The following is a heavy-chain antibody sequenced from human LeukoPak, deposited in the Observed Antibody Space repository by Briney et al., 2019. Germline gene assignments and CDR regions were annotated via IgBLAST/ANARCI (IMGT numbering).Heavy chain of an antibody. CDR2: MSGSGTTI. Sequence: KPGGSLRLSCAASGFTFSDYYMTWIRQAPGKGLEWISYMSGSGTTIYYAYSVKGRFTISRDNAKNSLYLQMNSLRAEDTAVYYCVRDVDDYDHHRGDSWGQGTLVTVSS. CDR1: GFTFSDYY. CDR3: VRDVDDYDHHRGDS. V-gene: IGHV3-11*01. D-gene: IGHD4-17*01. J-gene: IGHJ4*02.